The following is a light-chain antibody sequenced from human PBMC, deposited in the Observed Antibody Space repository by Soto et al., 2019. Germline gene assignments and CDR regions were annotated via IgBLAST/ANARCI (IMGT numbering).Light chain of an antibody. V-gene: IGKV3-15*01. J-gene: IGKJ1*01. CDR1: QSVSSN. Sequence: EIVMRQSPATLSVYPGERATLSCRASQSVSSNLAWYQQKPGQAPRLLIYGASTRATGIPARFSGSGSGTEFTLTISSLQSEDFAVYYCQQYYNWPPTWTFGQGTKV. CDR2: GAS. CDR3: QQYYNWPPTWT.